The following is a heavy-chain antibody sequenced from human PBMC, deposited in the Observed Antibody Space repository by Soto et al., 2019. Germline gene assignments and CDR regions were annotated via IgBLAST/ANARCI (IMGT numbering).Heavy chain of an antibody. Sequence: EVQVVESGGGLIQPGGSLRLSCEGSGFSVTANYMSWVRQAPGKGLEWVSVIYSGGSTYYIDSVKGRFSISRDISKNTLYLQMNSLRAEDTAVYYCHSYGYWGQGTLVTVSS. D-gene: IGHD1-26*01. CDR1: GFSVTANY. J-gene: IGHJ4*02. V-gene: IGHV3-53*01. CDR3: HSYGY. CDR2: IYSGGST.